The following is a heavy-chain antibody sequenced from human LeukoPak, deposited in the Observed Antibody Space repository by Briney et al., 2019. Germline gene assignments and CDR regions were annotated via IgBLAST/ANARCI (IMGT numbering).Heavy chain of an antibody. CDR2: IIPIFGTA. J-gene: IGHJ4*02. CDR3: ARVGRVYDSSGFLDY. D-gene: IGHD3-22*01. Sequence: SVKVSCKASGGTFSIYAISWVRQAPGQGLEWMGGIIPIFGTANYAQKFQGRVTITADESTSTAYMELSSLRSEDTAVYYCARVGRVYDSSGFLDYWGQGTLVTVSS. CDR1: GGTFSIYA. V-gene: IGHV1-69*01.